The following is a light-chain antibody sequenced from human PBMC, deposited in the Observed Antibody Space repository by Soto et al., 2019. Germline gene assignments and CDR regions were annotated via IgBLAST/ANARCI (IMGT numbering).Light chain of an antibody. Sequence: DIQMTQPPSTLAASVGDRVTISCRASQSISNWLAWYQQKPGTAPKVLIHKASTLESGVPSRFSGSGYGTEFTLTISGLQPEDSATYYCLQDINYPWTFGQGTKVDIK. CDR2: KAS. J-gene: IGKJ1*01. CDR1: QSISNW. CDR3: LQDINYPWT. V-gene: IGKV1-5*03.